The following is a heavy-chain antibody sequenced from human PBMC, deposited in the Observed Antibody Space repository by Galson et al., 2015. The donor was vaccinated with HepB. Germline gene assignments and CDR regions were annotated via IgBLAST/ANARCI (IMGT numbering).Heavy chain of an antibody. Sequence: SLRLSCAASGFTFSSYGMHWVRQAPGKGLEWVAVISYDGSNKYYADSMKGRFTISRDNSKNTLYLQMNSLRAEDTAVYYCAKDGSGYDYIPFDYWGQGTLVTVSS. CDR2: ISYDGSNK. V-gene: IGHV3-30*18. D-gene: IGHD5-12*01. J-gene: IGHJ4*02. CDR3: AKDGSGYDYIPFDY. CDR1: GFTFSSYG.